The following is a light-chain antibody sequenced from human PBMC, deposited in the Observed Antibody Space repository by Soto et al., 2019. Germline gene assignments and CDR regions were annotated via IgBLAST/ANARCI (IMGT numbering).Light chain of an antibody. CDR3: QQYESFPLT. J-gene: IGKJ4*01. CDR1: QGINKF. Sequence: DLQMTQSPPSLSASVGDSVTITCRASQGINKFLAWFQQKPGTAPKSLISTASRLQSGVPSRFSGSGSGTHFTLTINNLQPEDFATYYCQQYESFPLTFGGGTRVEIK. V-gene: IGKV1-16*01. CDR2: TAS.